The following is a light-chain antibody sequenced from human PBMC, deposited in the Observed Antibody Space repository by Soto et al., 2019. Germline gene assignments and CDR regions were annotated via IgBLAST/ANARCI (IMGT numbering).Light chain of an antibody. V-gene: IGLV2-14*01. CDR1: SSDVGGYNF. J-gene: IGLJ1*01. CDR3: TSFTSSHTYV. CDR2: EVS. Sequence: QSALTQPASVSGSPGQSITISCTGTSSDVGGYNFVSWYQQHPDKAPRLMIYEVSNRPSGVSNRFSGSKSGNTASLTISGLHAEDEADYYCTSFTSSHTYVFGTGTKVTVL.